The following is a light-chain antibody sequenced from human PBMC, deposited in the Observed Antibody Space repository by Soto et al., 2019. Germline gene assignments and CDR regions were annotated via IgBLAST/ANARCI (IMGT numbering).Light chain of an antibody. J-gene: IGLJ3*02. CDR2: EVS. Sequence: QSALTQPASVSGSPGQSITISCTGSSSDAGDYTYVAWYQQHPGKAPKVMIYEVSNRPSGVSNRFSGSKSGNTASLTISGLQAEDEADYYCSSYTTSRTWVFGGGTKLTVL. CDR3: SSYTTSRTWV. CDR1: SSDAGDYTY. V-gene: IGLV2-14*01.